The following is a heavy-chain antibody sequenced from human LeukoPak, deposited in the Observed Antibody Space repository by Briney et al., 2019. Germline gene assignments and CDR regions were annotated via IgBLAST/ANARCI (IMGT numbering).Heavy chain of an antibody. Sequence: GGSLRLSCAASGFTLSSYDMYWVRQAAGAGLEWVSSIDTAGDTDYPGSVKGRFTISRENAKNSFYLQMNSVRAGDTAVYYCVRGSDGLDVWGQGTTVTVSS. D-gene: IGHD3-16*01. CDR3: VRGSDGLDV. J-gene: IGHJ6*02. CDR1: GFTLSSYD. CDR2: IDTAGDT. V-gene: IGHV3-13*04.